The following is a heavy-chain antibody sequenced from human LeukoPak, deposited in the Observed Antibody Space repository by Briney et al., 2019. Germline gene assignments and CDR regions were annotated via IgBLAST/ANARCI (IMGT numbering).Heavy chain of an antibody. CDR3: ARGRTKTLWFGESFFDY. J-gene: IGHJ4*02. CDR2: ISAYNGNT. D-gene: IGHD3-10*01. V-gene: IGHV1-18*01. Sequence: ASVKASCKASGYTFTSYGISWVRQAPGQGLEWMGWISAYNGNTNYAQKLQGRVTMTTDTSTSTAYMELRSLRSDDTAVYYCARGRTKTLWFGESFFDYWGQGTLVTVSS. CDR1: GYTFTSYG.